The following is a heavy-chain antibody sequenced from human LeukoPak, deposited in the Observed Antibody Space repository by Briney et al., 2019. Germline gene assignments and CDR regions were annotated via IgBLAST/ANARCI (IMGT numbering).Heavy chain of an antibody. D-gene: IGHD2-2*01. CDR3: ARRVPAATFDY. CDR2: IYHSGST. CDR1: GGSNSSGAYY. V-gene: IGHV4-30-2*01. J-gene: IGHJ4*02. Sequence: SSQTLSLTCTVSGGSNSSGAYYWSWIRQPPGKGLEWIGYIYHSGSTYYNPSLKSRVTISLDRSKSQFSLKLSSVTAADTAVYYCARRVPAATFDYWGQGTLVTVSS.